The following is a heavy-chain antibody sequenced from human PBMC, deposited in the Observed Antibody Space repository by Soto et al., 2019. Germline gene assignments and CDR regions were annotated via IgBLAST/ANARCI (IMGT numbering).Heavy chain of an antibody. V-gene: IGHV4-39*01. CDR3: ARLSAYSSGWYYNWFDP. D-gene: IGHD6-19*01. Sequence: PSETLSLTCTVSGGSISSSSYYWGWIRQPPGKGLEWIGSIYYSGSTYYNPSLKSRVTISVDTSKNQFSLKLSSVTAADTAVYYCARLSAYSSGWYYNWFDPWGQGTLVTVSS. CDR2: IYYSGST. J-gene: IGHJ5*02. CDR1: GGSISSSSYY.